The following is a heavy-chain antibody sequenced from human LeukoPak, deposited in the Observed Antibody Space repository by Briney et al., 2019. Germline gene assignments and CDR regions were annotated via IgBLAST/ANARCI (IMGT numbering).Heavy chain of an antibody. CDR2: ISPRGGGT. Sequence: PGRSLRLSCAASGFTFSNYAMHWVRQAPGKGLEWLSGISPRGGGTYYADSVKGRFTISRDDSKDTLSLQMNSLRVEDTAVYYCARDLAWGAFDYWGQGTLVTVSS. D-gene: IGHD7-27*01. CDR1: GFTFSNYA. J-gene: IGHJ4*02. V-gene: IGHV3-23*01. CDR3: ARDLAWGAFDY.